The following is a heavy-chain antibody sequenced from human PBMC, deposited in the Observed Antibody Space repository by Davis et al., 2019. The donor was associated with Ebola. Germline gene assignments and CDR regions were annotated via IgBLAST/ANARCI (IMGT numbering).Heavy chain of an antibody. V-gene: IGHV1-2*02. CDR3: ARDDKVMHFDY. CDR2: ISLNSGST. D-gene: IGHD3-22*01. Sequence: ASVKVSCKASGFNFIDYYLHWVRQAPGQGPEWMGWISLNSGSTKYSHKFQGRVTMTRDTSINTAHMKLSGLRSDDTAVYYCARDDKVMHFDYWGQGTLVTVSS. CDR1: GFNFIDYY. J-gene: IGHJ4*02.